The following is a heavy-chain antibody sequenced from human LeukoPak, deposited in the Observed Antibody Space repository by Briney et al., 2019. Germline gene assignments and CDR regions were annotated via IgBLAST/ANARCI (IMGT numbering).Heavy chain of an antibody. J-gene: IGHJ4*02. CDR3: ARSVLAAISDFDY. D-gene: IGHD2-15*01. Sequence: ASVKVSCKASGYSFTSHYMHWVRQAPGQGLEWLGLINPSGSSTLYAQKFQGRVTMTRDTSTSTVYMELSSLRSEDTAVYYCARSVLAAISDFDYWGQGTLVTVSS. CDR1: GYSFTSHY. CDR2: INPSGSST. V-gene: IGHV1-46*01.